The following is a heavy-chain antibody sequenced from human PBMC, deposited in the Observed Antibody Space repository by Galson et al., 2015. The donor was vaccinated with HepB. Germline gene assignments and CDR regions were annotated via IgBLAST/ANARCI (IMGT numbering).Heavy chain of an antibody. D-gene: IGHD2-15*01. CDR2: ISYDGSSK. V-gene: IGHV3-30*18. CDR1: GFTFSSYG. CDR3: AKTPQVAATMYYFDY. J-gene: IGHJ4*02. Sequence: SLRLSCAASGFTFSSYGMHWVRQAPGKGLEWVAVISYDGSSKYYADSVKGRFTISRDDSKNTLYLQMNSLRAEDTAVYYCAKTPQVAATMYYFDYWGQGTLVTVSS.